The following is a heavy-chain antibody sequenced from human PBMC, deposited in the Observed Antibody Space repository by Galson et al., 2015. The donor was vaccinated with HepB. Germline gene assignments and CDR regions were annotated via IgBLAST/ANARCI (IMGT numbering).Heavy chain of an antibody. CDR3: ARGLLSDVVVTPTGY. D-gene: IGHD2-21*02. CDR2: ISSSSSYI. Sequence: SLRLSCAASGFTFSSYSMNWVRQAPGKGLEWVSSISSSSSYIYYADSVKGRFTISRDNAKNSLYLQMNSLRAEDTAVYYCARGLLSDVVVTPTGYWGQGTLVTVSS. V-gene: IGHV3-21*01. CDR1: GFTFSSYS. J-gene: IGHJ4*02.